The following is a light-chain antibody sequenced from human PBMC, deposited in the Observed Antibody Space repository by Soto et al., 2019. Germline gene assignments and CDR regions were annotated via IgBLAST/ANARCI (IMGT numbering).Light chain of an antibody. CDR2: EVS. V-gene: IGLV2-14*01. CDR1: SSDVGGYNY. Sequence: QSALTQPASVSGSPGQSIAISCTGTSSDVGGYNYVSWFHQHPAKAPKLMIYEVSNRPSGVSNRFSGSKSGNTASLTISGLQAEDEGDYYCTSYTSSNTWVFGGGTKLTVL. CDR3: TSYTSSNTWV. J-gene: IGLJ3*02.